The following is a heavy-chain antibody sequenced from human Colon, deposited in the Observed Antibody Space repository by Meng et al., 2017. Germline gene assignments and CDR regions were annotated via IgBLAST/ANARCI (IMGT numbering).Heavy chain of an antibody. Sequence: RQESGPGLGGPSETLSLMCTVSGGSVSSAAYQWGWIRQPPGKGLEWIGYAANSFDPSPNYNPSLKSRVTISLDTPKNQFSLKLTSVTAADTAVYYCARDYWGSLDYWGQGILVTVSS. D-gene: IGHD7-27*01. V-gene: IGHV4-61*08. J-gene: IGHJ4*02. CDR3: ARDYWGSLDY. CDR1: GGSVSSAAYQ. CDR2: AANSFDPSP.